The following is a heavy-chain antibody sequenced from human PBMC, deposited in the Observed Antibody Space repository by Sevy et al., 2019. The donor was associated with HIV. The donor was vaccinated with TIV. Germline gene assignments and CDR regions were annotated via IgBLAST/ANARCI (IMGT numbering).Heavy chain of an antibody. V-gene: IGHV3-21*01. CDR3: ARGGEYYDSSGITDY. J-gene: IGHJ4*02. D-gene: IGHD3-22*01. CDR2: ISSSSSYI. CDR1: GFTFSSYS. Sequence: GGSLRLSCAASGFTFSSYSMNWVRQAPGKGLEWVSSISSSSSYIYHANSVKGRFTISRDNAKNSLYLQMNSLRAEDTAVYYCARGGEYYDSSGITDYWGQGTLVTVSS.